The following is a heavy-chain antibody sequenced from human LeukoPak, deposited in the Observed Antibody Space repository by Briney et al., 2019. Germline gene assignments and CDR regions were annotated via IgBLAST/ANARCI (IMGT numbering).Heavy chain of an antibody. D-gene: IGHD3-9*01. CDR3: AKPPTLRYFDWFLDY. CDR1: GFTFDDYA. V-gene: IGHV3-9*01. J-gene: IGHJ4*02. CDR2: ISWNSGSI. Sequence: GRSLRLSCAASGFTFDDYAMHWVRQAPGKGLEWVSGISWNSGSIGYADSVKGRFTISRDNSKNTLYLQMNSLRAEDTAVYYCAKPPTLRYFDWFLDYWGQGTLVTVSS.